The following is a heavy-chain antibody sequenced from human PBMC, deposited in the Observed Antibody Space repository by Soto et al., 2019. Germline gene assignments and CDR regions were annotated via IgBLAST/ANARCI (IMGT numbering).Heavy chain of an antibody. CDR1: GFTFISYG. CDR2: IWYDGSNK. V-gene: IGHV3-33*01. Sequence: PGGSLILSCAASGFTFISYGMHWVRQAPGKGLEWVAVIWYDGSNKYYADSVKGRFTISRDNSKNTLYLQMNSLRAEDTAVYYCARAGAMVRGVIYYYYYMDVWGKGTTVTVSS. CDR3: ARAGAMVRGVIYYYYYMDV. D-gene: IGHD3-10*01. J-gene: IGHJ6*03.